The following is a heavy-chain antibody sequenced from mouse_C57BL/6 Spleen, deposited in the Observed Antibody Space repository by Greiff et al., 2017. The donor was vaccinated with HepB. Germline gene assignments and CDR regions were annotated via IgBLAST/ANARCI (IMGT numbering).Heavy chain of an antibody. V-gene: IGHV5-4*01. CDR2: ISDGGSYT. Sequence: EVKLMESGGGLVKPGGSLKLSSAASGFTFSSYAMSWVRQTPEKRLEWVATISDGGSYTYYPDNVKGRFTISRDNAKNNLYLQMSHLKSEDTAMYYCAREGITTVGYAMDYWGQGTSVTVSS. D-gene: IGHD1-1*01. J-gene: IGHJ4*01. CDR3: AREGITTVGYAMDY. CDR1: GFTFSSYA.